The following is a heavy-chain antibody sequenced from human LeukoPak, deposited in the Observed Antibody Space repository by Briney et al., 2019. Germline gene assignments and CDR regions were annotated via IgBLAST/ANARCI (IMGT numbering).Heavy chain of an antibody. D-gene: IGHD2/OR15-2a*01. CDR3: GRGQGNIIVVRTTNGYFDV. Sequence: GGSLRLSYSASGLNFNNYWMSWLGQAPGKGLEWLANINQDGSELYYVDSVKGRFTISRDNGQNSLYLQINSLRAVDTAVYYGGRGQGNIIVVRTTNGYFDVWGRGTLVTVSS. CDR2: INQDGSEL. CDR1: GLNFNNYW. V-gene: IGHV3-7*01. J-gene: IGHJ2*01.